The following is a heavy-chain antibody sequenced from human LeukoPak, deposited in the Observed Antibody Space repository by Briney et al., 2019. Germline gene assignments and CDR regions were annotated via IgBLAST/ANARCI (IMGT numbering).Heavy chain of an antibody. V-gene: IGHV4-59*08. CDR1: GGSISSYY. CDR2: IYYSGST. D-gene: IGHD3-9*01. Sequence: SETLSFTCTVSGGSISSYYWSWIRQPPGKGLEWIGYIYYSGSTNYNPSLKSRVTISVDTSKNQFSLKLSSVTAADTAVYYCATQHYDILTGYPRWFDPWGQGTLVTVSS. CDR3: ATQHYDILTGYPRWFDP. J-gene: IGHJ5*02.